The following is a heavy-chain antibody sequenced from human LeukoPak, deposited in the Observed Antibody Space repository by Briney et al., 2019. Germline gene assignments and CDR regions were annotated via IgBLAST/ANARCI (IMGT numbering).Heavy chain of an antibody. CDR1: GFTFSSYG. J-gene: IGHJ4*02. D-gene: IGHD6-13*01. Sequence: GGSLRPSCAASGFTFSSYGMSWVRQAPGKGLEWVSAISGSGGSTYYADSVKGRFTISRDNSKNTLYLQMNSLRAEDTAVYYCAREGSNYFDYWGQGTLVTVSS. CDR2: ISGSGGST. CDR3: AREGSNYFDY. V-gene: IGHV3-23*01.